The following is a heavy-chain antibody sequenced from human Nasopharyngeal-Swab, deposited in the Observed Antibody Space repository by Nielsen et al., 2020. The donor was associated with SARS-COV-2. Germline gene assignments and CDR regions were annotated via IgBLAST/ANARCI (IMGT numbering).Heavy chain of an antibody. J-gene: IGHJ4*02. V-gene: IGHV3-74*01. CDR2: INSDGSST. CDR3: ARPSYTFGGVIVAGAFDY. Sequence: VRQAPGKGLVWVSRINSDGSSTSYADSVKGRFTISRDNSKNTLYLQMNSLRAEDAAVYYCARPSYTFGGVIVAGAFDYWGQGTLVPSPQ. D-gene: IGHD3-16*02.